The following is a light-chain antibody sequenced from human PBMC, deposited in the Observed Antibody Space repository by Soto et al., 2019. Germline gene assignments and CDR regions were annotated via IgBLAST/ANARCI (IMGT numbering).Light chain of an antibody. V-gene: IGLV2-8*01. CDR2: AVS. CDR3: SSYAGSNNLV. CDR1: SSDVGGYNY. Sequence: QSVLTQPPSASGSPGQSVTISCTGTSSDVGGYNYVSWYQQHPGKAPKLIIYAVSKRPSGVPDRFSGSKSGNTASLTVSGLQAEDEDDYYCSSYAGSNNLVFGGGTKLTVL. J-gene: IGLJ3*02.